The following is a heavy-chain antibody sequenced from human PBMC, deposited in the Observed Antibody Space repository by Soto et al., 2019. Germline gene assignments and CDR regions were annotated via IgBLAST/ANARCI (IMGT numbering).Heavy chain of an antibody. Sequence: QVQLVQSGAEVKKPGASVKVSCKASGYTFTSYDVNWVRQATGQGLEWMGWMNPNSGNTGYAQKFQGRVTMTRNTSKSTAYMELGSLRSEDTAVYYWAREQQVRGFDPWGQGTLVTVSS. J-gene: IGHJ5*02. CDR3: AREQQVRGFDP. V-gene: IGHV1-8*01. CDR2: MNPNSGNT. D-gene: IGHD6-13*01. CDR1: GYTFTSYD.